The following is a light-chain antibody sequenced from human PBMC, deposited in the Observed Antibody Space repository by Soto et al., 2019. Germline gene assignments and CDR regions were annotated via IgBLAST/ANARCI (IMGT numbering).Light chain of an antibody. CDR1: SSDVGGYNY. CDR2: DVS. J-gene: IGLJ2*01. Sequence: QSALTQPASVSGSPGQSITISCTGTSSDVGGYNYVSWYQQHPGKAPKLMIYDVSNRPSGVSNRFSGSKSGNTASLTISGLQAEXEADYYCSSYTSSSTRVFGGGTKLTV. V-gene: IGLV2-14*01. CDR3: SSYTSSSTRV.